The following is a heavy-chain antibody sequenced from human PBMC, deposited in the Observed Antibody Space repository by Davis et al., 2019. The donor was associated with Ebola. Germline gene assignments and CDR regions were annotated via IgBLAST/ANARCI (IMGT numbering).Heavy chain of an antibody. CDR1: GYNFTSYG. CDR2: VSGDNNDR. CDR3: ARGRYPTSSLDF. D-gene: IGHD6-6*01. J-gene: IGHJ4*02. V-gene: IGHV1-18*01. Sequence: ASVKVSCKASGYNFTSYGFSWVRQAPGQGLEWMGWVSGDNNDRKYAEKFQGRVTMTTDSSTSTAYMEVRGLTYDDTAVYFCARGRYPTSSLDFWGQGTPVTVSS.